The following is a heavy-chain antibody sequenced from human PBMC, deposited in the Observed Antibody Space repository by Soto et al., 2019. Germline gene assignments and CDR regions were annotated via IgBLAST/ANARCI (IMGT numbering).Heavy chain of an antibody. J-gene: IGHJ4*02. CDR2: IKSKTDGGTT. Sequence: EVQLVESGGGLVKPGGSLRLSCAASGFTFSSAWMSWVRQAPGKGLEWVGRIKSKTDGGTTDYAAPVKGRFTISRDDSKNTLYLQMNSLKTEDTAVYYCTTDAYGDPLGYWGQGTLVTVSS. V-gene: IGHV3-15*01. CDR1: GFTFSSAW. D-gene: IGHD4-17*01. CDR3: TTDAYGDPLGY.